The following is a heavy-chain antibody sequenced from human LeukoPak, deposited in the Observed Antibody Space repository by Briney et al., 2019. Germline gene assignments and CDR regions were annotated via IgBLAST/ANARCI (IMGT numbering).Heavy chain of an antibody. J-gene: IGHJ3*02. CDR2: ISGSGGST. Sequence: HPGGSLRLSCAASGFTFSSYSMNWVRQAPGKGLEWVSAISGSGGSTYYADSVKGRFTISRDNSKNTLYLQMNSLRAEDTAVYYCAKGLSSWGWNYAFDIWGQGTMVTVSS. CDR1: GFTFSSYS. V-gene: IGHV3-23*01. CDR3: AKGLSSWGWNYAFDI. D-gene: IGHD1-7*01.